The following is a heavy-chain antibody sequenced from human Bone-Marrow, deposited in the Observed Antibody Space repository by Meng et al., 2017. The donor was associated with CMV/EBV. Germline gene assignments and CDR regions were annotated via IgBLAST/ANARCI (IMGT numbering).Heavy chain of an antibody. J-gene: IGHJ6*02. V-gene: IGHV3-9*03. CDR2: ISWNSGSI. D-gene: IGHD3-10*01. CDR1: GFTFDDYA. Sequence: LSLTCAASGFTFDDYAMHWVRQAPGKGLEWVSGISWNSGSIGYADSVKGRFTISRDNAKNSLYLQMNSLRAEDMALYYCAKDIGSGSYNYYYGMDVWGQGTTVTVSS. CDR3: AKDIGSGSYNYYYGMDV.